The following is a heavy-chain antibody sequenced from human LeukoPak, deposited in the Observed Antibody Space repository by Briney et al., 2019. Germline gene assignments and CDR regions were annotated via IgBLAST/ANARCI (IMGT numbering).Heavy chain of an antibody. CDR2: ISSSSSYI. Sequence: GGSLRLSCAASGFTFSSYSMNWVRQAPGKGLEWVSSISSSSSYIYYADSVKGRFTISRDNSKNTLYLQMNSLRAEDTAVYYCARDRVYYDFWSGYFDYWGQGTLVTVPS. CDR1: GFTFSSYS. D-gene: IGHD3-3*01. V-gene: IGHV3-21*04. J-gene: IGHJ4*02. CDR3: ARDRVYYDFWSGYFDY.